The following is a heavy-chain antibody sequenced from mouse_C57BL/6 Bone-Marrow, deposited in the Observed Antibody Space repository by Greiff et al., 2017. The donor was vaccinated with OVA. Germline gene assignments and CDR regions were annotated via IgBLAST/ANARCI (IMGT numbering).Heavy chain of an antibody. J-gene: IGHJ3*01. Sequence: EVMLVESGGGLVKPGGSLKLSCAASGFTFSSYTMSWVRQTPEQRLEWVATISGGGGNTYYPDSVKGRFTISRDNAKNTLYLQMSSLRSEDTALYYCARQGDYDAYWGQGTLVTVSA. CDR3: ARQGDYDAY. V-gene: IGHV5-9*01. D-gene: IGHD2-4*01. CDR2: ISGGGGNT. CDR1: GFTFSSYT.